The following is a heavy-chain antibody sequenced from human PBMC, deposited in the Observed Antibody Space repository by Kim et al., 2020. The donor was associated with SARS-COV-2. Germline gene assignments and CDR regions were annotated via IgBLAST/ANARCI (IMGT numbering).Heavy chain of an antibody. V-gene: IGHV4-61*02. CDR1: GGSISSGSYY. Sequence: SETLSLTCTVSGGSISSGSYYWSWIRQPAGKGLEWIGRIYTSGSTNYNPSLKSRVTISVDTSKNQFSLKLSSVTAADTAVYYCARGGSVPAAILLFSYWGQGTLVTVSS. CDR3: ARGGSVPAAILLFSY. CDR2: IYTSGST. J-gene: IGHJ4*02. D-gene: IGHD2-2*01.